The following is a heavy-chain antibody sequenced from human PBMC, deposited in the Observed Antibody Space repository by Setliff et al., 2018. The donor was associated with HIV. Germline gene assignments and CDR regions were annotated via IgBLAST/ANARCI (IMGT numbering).Heavy chain of an antibody. V-gene: IGHV5-51*01. CDR3: ARGVAALTASFDY. CDR1: GYSFTSYW. CDR2: IFPGDSKM. D-gene: IGHD2-21*02. Sequence: PGESLKISCKGSGYSFTSYWIAWVRQKPGKGLEWMGIIFPGDSKMHSSPSFQDRVTLSVDKSISTAYLQWSSLQTSDSGMYYCARGVAALTASFDYWGQGSLVTVSS. J-gene: IGHJ4*02.